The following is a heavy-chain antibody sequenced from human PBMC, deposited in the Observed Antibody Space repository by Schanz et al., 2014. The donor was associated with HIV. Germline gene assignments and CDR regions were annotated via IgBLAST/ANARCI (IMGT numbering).Heavy chain of an antibody. D-gene: IGHD4-4*01. J-gene: IGHJ4*02. V-gene: IGHV3-9*01. CDR1: EFTFDGYA. CDR3: AKDIQDYSNSFDL. CDR2: ISWNSVFI. Sequence: EVQLLESGGGLVQPGGSLRLSCAASEFTFDGYAMHWVRQAPGKGLEWVSSISWNSVFIAYADSVKGRFTISRDNAKNSLYLQMNSLRPEDTALYYCAKDIQDYSNSFDLWGQGTLVTVSA.